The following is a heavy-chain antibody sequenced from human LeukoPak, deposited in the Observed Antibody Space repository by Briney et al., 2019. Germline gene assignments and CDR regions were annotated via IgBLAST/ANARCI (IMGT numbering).Heavy chain of an antibody. CDR1: GGSISSSSYY. Sequence: PSETLSLTCTVSGGSISSSSYYWGWIRQPPGKGLEWIGSIYYSGSTYYNPSLKSRVTISVDTSKNQFSLKLSSVTAADTAVYYCARHWGSSWPYISGGNWFDPWGQGTLVTVSS. J-gene: IGHJ5*02. CDR3: ARHWGSSWPYISGGNWFDP. D-gene: IGHD6-13*01. CDR2: IYYSGST. V-gene: IGHV4-39*01.